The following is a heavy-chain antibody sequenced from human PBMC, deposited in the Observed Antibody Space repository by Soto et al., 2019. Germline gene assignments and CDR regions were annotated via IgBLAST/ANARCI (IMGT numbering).Heavy chain of an antibody. CDR3: ARDIEPPGLFFDY. D-gene: IGHD6-13*01. J-gene: IGHJ4*02. V-gene: IGHV3-11*01. CDR1: VLSFSDYY. CDR2: ISFSTTSI. Sequence: GGSLRLSCAASVLSFSDYYMSWIRQAPGKGLEWVSYISFSTTSIYYADSVKGRFTISRDNAKNSLYLQMNSLRVEDTAVYYCARDIEPPGLFFDYWGQGILVTVSS.